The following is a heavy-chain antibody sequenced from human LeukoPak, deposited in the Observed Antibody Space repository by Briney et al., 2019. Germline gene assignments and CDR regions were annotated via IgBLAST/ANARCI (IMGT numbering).Heavy chain of an antibody. CDR2: ISSSQRAI. CDR3: ARDVGDGEYFFDF. D-gene: IGHD3-10*01. J-gene: IGHJ4*02. Sequence: GGSLRLSCAASGFTLSDYYMSWIRQAPGKGLEWVSLISSSQRAINYGDSVRGRSTVSRDNAKNSLYLEMNSLRVEDTAVYYCARDVGDGEYFFDFWGQGTLVSVST. CDR1: GFTLSDYY. V-gene: IGHV3-11*04.